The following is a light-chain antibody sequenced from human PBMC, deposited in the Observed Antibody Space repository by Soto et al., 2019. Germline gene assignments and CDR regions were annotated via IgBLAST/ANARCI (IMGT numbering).Light chain of an antibody. Sequence: DIQMTQSPSTLSASVGDRVTITCRASQSGSSWLAWYQQKPGKAPKLLTYKASSLESGVPARVSGSRSGTEFTLPISSLQPDYFATYYCQQYNIGWTFGQGTKVEIK. CDR2: KAS. CDR1: QSGSSW. CDR3: QQYNIGWT. J-gene: IGKJ1*01. V-gene: IGKV1-5*03.